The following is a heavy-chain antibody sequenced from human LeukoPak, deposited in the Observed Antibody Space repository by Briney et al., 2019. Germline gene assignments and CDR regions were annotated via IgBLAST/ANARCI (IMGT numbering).Heavy chain of an antibody. J-gene: IGHJ4*02. CDR2: INPNSGGT. CDR1: GYTFTGYY. V-gene: IGHV1-2*02. D-gene: IGHD3-22*01. CDR3: ATSQDSSGYYYFDY. Sequence: ASVKVSCKASGYTFTGYYMHWVRQAPGQGLEWMGWINPNSGGTNYAQKFQGRVTMTRDTSISTAYMELSRLRSDDTAVYYCATSQDSSGYYYFDYWGQGTLVTVSS.